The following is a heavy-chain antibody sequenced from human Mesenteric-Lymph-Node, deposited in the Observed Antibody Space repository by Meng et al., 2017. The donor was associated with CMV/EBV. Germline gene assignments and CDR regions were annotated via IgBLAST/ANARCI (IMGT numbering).Heavy chain of an antibody. Sequence: GESLKISCAASGFTFTTYWMSWVRQAPGKGLEWVAFIRYDGSNKYYADSVKGRFTISRDNSKNTLYLQMNSLRAEDTAMYYCAKDWSISYWGQGTLVTVSS. J-gene: IGHJ4*02. V-gene: IGHV3-30*02. CDR2: IRYDGSNK. D-gene: IGHD2-21*01. CDR3: AKDWSISY. CDR1: GFTFTTYW.